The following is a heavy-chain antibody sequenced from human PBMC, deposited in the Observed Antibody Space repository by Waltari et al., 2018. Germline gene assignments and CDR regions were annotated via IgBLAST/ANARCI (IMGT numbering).Heavy chain of an antibody. V-gene: IGHV1-2*02. Sequence: QVQLVQSGAEVKKPGASVKVSCKASGYTFTGYYMHWVRQAPGQGLEWMGWINPNSGGTNYAQKFQGGVTMTRDTPISTADMELSRLRSDDTAVYYCARGGGFYYDSSGPDYYYYYGMDVWGQGTTVTVSS. CDR1: GYTFTGYY. D-gene: IGHD3-22*01. J-gene: IGHJ6*02. CDR2: INPNSGGT. CDR3: ARGGGFYYDSSGPDYYYYYGMDV.